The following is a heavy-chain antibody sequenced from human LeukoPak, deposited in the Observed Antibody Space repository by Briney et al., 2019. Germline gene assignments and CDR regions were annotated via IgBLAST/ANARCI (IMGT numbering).Heavy chain of an antibody. CDR1: GFTFSSYA. D-gene: IGHD1-26*01. J-gene: IGHJ4*02. CDR3: ARAGGSYYVLDY. V-gene: IGHV3-30-3*01. Sequence: GGSLRLSCAASGFTFSSYAMHWVRQAPGKGLEWVAVISYDGSNKYYADSVKGRFTISRDNSKNTPYLQMNSLRAEDTAVYYCARAGGSYYVLDYWGQGTLVTVSS. CDR2: ISYDGSNK.